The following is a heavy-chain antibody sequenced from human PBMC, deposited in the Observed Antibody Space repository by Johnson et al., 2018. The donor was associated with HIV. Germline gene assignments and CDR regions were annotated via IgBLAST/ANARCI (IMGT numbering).Heavy chain of an antibody. CDR3: ARACRDGYTCDAFDI. J-gene: IGHJ3*02. CDR1: GFTFTKYG. Sequence: QVQLVESGGGVVQPGRSLRLSCAASGFTFTKYGMHWVRQAPGKGLEWVAVISYDGSNKHYADSVKGRFTISRDNSKNTLYLQMDSLRAEDTAVYYCARACRDGYTCDAFDIWGQGIMVTVSS. D-gene: IGHD5-24*01. V-gene: IGHV3-30*03. CDR2: ISYDGSNK.